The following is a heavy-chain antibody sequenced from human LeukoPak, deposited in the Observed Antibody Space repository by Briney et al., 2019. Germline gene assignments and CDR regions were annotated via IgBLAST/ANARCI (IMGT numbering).Heavy chain of an antibody. V-gene: IGHV3-48*04. CDR2: ISRSGTAI. D-gene: IGHD3-22*01. CDR1: GFTFSSYS. Sequence: GGSLRLSCAASGFTFSSYSMNWVRQAPGKGLEWVSYISRSGTAIDYADSVKGRFTISRDNAKNTLYLQMNSLRAEDTAVYYCATLDSSGYWAQVDYWGQGTLVTVSS. CDR3: ATLDSSGYWAQVDY. J-gene: IGHJ4*02.